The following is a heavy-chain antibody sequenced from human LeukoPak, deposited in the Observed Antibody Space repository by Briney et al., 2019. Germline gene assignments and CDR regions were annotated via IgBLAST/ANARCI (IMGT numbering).Heavy chain of an antibody. CDR3: AKDRDKFWSGSQV. J-gene: IGHJ4*02. CDR1: GFTFSSYG. V-gene: IGHV3-30*18. Sequence: PGKSLRLSCAASGFTFSSYGMHWVRQAPGKGLEGVAVISYDGSNKYYGDSVKGRFTISRDNSKSALYLQMNSLRTEDTAVYYCAKDRDKFWSGSQVWGQGTLVTVSS. CDR2: ISYDGSNK. D-gene: IGHD3-3*01.